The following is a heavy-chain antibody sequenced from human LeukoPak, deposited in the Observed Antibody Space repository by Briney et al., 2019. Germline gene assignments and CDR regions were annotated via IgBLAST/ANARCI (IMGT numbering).Heavy chain of an antibody. J-gene: IGHJ5*02. CDR1: GFTFSSYG. CDR2: TSYDEESK. D-gene: IGHD3/OR15-3a*01. Sequence: GGSLRLSCAASGFTFSSYGMHWVRQAPGKGLEWVAVTSYDEESKFYAVSVKGRFTISRDNSKNSLYLQMNSLRTEDTAVYYCARGATNDFWTGYGWFDPWGQGTMVAVPS. CDR3: ARGATNDFWTGYGWFDP. V-gene: IGHV3-30*19.